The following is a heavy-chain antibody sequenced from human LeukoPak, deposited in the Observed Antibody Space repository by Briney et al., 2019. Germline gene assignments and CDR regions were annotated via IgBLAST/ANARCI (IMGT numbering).Heavy chain of an antibody. Sequence: GGSLRLSCAASGFTFSSYSMNWVRQAPGKGLEWVSYISSSSSTIYYADSVKGRFTISRDNAKNSLYLQMNSLRAEDTAVYYCARDTSWSSSWYEAFDPWGQGTLVTVSS. D-gene: IGHD6-13*01. CDR1: GFTFSSYS. V-gene: IGHV3-48*01. J-gene: IGHJ5*02. CDR3: ARDTSWSSSWYEAFDP. CDR2: ISSSSSTI.